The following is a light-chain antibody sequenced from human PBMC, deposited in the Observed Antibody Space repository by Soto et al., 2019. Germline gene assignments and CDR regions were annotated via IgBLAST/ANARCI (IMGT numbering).Light chain of an antibody. CDR1: QSISDY. CDR3: QQYYTYWHM. CDR2: DAS. J-gene: IGKJ1*01. V-gene: IGKV1-5*01. Sequence: DIRMTQSPSTLSASVGDRVIITCLASQSISDYLAWYQQKPGKAPKLLIYDASNLESGVPSTFSGRGSGTEFTLTISSLQPDDFATYYCQQYYTYWHMFGQGTKVDIK.